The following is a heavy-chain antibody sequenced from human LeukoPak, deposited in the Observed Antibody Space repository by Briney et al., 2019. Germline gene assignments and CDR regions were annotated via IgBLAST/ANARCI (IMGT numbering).Heavy chain of an antibody. CDR1: GFSFSASA. V-gene: IGHV3-48*01. CDR2: ITSTGSAI. D-gene: IGHD3-3*01. Sequence: GGSLRLSCAASGFSFSASAMHWVRQAPGKGLEWVSFITSTGSAIDYADSVKGRFAISRDNANNTLFLQMNSLRVEDTAVYYCARLIIYDGREYWGQGTLVTVSS. J-gene: IGHJ4*02. CDR3: ARLIIYDGREY.